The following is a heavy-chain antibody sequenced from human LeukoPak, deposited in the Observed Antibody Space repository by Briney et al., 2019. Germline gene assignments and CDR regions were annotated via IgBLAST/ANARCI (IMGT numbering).Heavy chain of an antibody. CDR3: ANWIGSSSRDY. Sequence: GGSLRLSCAASGFTFSTYAMTWVRQAPGKGLEWVSGINSNGDEIYYADPVRGRFTISRDNSNNALYLQMDSLRAEDTAVYYCANWIGSSSRDYWGQGTLVTVSS. V-gene: IGHV3-23*01. CDR2: INSNGDEI. CDR1: GFTFSTYA. J-gene: IGHJ4*02. D-gene: IGHD6-6*01.